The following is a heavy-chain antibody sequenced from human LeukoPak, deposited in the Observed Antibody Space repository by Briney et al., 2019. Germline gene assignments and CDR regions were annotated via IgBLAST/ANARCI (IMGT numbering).Heavy chain of an antibody. CDR3: ARASHDYGDYSHFDY. Sequence: SETLSLTCTVSGYSISSGYYWGWIRQPPGKGLEWIGSIYHSGSTYYNPSLKSRVTTSVDTSKNQFSLKLSSVTAADTAVYYCARASHDYGDYSHFDYWGQGTLITVSS. CDR2: IYHSGST. J-gene: IGHJ4*02. V-gene: IGHV4-38-2*02. D-gene: IGHD4-17*01. CDR1: GYSISSGYY.